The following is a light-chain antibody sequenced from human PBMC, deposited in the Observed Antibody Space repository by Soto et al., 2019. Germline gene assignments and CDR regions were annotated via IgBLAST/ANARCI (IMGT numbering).Light chain of an antibody. CDR1: QAISNY. CDR2: DAS. CDR3: QQPRT. J-gene: IGKJ4*01. Sequence: DIQMTQSPSSLSASVGDRVTITCQASQAISNYLNWYQQKPGKAPKLLIYDASNLETGVPSRFSGSGSGTDFTFTISSLQPEDIATYYCQQPRTFGGGTKVEIK. V-gene: IGKV1-33*01.